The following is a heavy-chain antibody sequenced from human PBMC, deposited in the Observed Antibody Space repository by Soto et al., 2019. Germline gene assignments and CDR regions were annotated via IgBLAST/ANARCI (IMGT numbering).Heavy chain of an antibody. D-gene: IGHD6-13*01. V-gene: IGHV1-18*01. CDR2: ISTYNGKT. Sequence: ASVKVSCKTSGYTFSTYPISWVRQAPGQGLGWVGWISTYNGKTNYGQKFQGRVTITTDTSTSTAYMDLRNLRSDDTAVYYCARDRVEAALGTFDQWGQGTLVTVSS. CDR3: ARDRVEAALGTFDQ. J-gene: IGHJ4*02. CDR1: GYTFSTYP.